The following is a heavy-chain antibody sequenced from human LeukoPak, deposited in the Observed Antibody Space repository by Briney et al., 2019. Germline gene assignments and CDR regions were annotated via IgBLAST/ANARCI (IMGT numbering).Heavy chain of an antibody. CDR1: GFTFSSYA. D-gene: IGHD3-10*01. CDR2: ISGSGGST. J-gene: IGHJ4*02. CDR3: AKDLARGVNPRYYFDY. V-gene: IGHV3-23*01. Sequence: PGGSLRLSCAASGFTFSSYAMSWVRQAPGKGLEWVSAISGSGGSTYYADSVKGRFTISRDNSKNTLYLQMNSLRAEDTAVYYCAKDLARGVNPRYYFDYWGQGTLVTVSS.